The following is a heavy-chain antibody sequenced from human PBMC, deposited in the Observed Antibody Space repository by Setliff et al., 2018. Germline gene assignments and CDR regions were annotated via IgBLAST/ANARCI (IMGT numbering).Heavy chain of an antibody. CDR2: FHTGGST. J-gene: IGHJ5*02. D-gene: IGHD3-3*01. V-gene: IGHV4-61*09. Sequence: PSETLSLTCTVSGDSISSGSYYWTWIRQPAGKGLEWIGHFHTGGSTNYNRSRRSRVSISVDTSKNQFSLKLSSVTAADTATYYCARAGPTVTFFRVLVISWWDPWGQGSLVTVSS. CDR1: GDSISSGSYY. CDR3: ARAGPTVTFFRVLVISWWDP.